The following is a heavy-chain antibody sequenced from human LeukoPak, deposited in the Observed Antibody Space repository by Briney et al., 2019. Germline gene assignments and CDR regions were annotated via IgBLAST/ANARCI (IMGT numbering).Heavy chain of an antibody. D-gene: IGHD4-17*01. J-gene: IGHJ4*02. CDR1: GGSISSYY. Sequence: SETLSLTCTVSGGSISSYYWSWIRQPPGKGLEFIGTVYYGGKTHYNPSLKSRVTMSVDTPKNHFSLNLTSVNAADTAVYYCARLRAARYFFDYWGQGARVTVSS. V-gene: IGHV4-59*04. CDR3: ARLRAARYFFDY. CDR2: VYYGGKT.